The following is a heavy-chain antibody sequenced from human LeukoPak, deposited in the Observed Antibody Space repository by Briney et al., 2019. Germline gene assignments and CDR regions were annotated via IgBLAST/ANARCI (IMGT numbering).Heavy chain of an antibody. CDR2: IIPIFGTA. CDR1: GGTFSSYA. J-gene: IGHJ4*02. V-gene: IGHV1-69*13. CDR3: ARSYEVSWRRTPKYYFDY. Sequence: SVKVSCKASGGTFSSYAISWVRQAPGQGLEWMGGIIPIFGTANYAQKFQGRVTITADESTSTAYMELSSLRSEDTAVYYCARSYEVSWRRTPKYYFDYWGQGTLVTVSS. D-gene: IGHD3-3*01.